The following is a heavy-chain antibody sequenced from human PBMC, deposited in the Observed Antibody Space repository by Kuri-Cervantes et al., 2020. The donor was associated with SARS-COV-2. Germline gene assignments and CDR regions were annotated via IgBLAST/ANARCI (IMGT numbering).Heavy chain of an antibody. CDR1: GGSISSGGYY. Sequence: SETLSLTCTVSGGSISSGGYYWSWIRQHPGKGLEWIGYIYYSGSTNYNPSLKSRVTISVDTSKNQFSLRLSSVTAADTAVYYCASSPGGSLPGAHYFDYWGQGTLVTVSS. V-gene: IGHV4-61*08. J-gene: IGHJ4*02. CDR2: IYYSGST. D-gene: IGHD3-16*01. CDR3: ASSPGGSLPGAHYFDY.